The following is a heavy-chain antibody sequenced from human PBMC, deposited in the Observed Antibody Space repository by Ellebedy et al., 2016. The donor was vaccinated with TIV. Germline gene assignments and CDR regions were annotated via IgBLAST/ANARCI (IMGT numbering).Heavy chain of an antibody. Sequence: ASVKVSXXASGYTFTSYAMHWVRQAPGQRLEWMGWINAGNGNTKYSQKFQGRVTITRDTSASTAYMELSSLRSEDTAVYYCARGAGGYQHFDYWGQGTLVTVSS. D-gene: IGHD2-2*01. CDR3: ARGAGGYQHFDY. CDR1: GYTFTSYA. CDR2: INAGNGNT. V-gene: IGHV1-3*01. J-gene: IGHJ4*02.